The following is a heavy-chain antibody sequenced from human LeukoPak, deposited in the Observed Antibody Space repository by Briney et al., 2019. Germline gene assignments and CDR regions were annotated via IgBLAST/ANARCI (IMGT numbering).Heavy chain of an antibody. D-gene: IGHD4-17*01. Sequence: SVKVSCKASGGTFSSYAISWVRQAPGQGLEWMGGIIPIFGTANYAQKFQGRVTITADESTSTAYMELSSLRSEDTAVYYCARSATVTTFSHNDYWGQGTLVTVSS. CDR2: IIPIFGTA. J-gene: IGHJ4*02. V-gene: IGHV1-69*01. CDR3: ARSATVTTFSHNDY. CDR1: GGTFSSYA.